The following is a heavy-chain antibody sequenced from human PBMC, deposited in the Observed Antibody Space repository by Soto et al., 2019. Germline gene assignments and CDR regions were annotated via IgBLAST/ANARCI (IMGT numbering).Heavy chain of an antibody. V-gene: IGHV1-58*02. CDR1: GFTFTSSA. CDR3: ARDSGSSYGPFDY. Sequence: SVKVSCKASGFTFTSSAMQWVRQARGQRLEWIGWIVVGSGNTNYAQKFQERFTITRDNSTNTAYMELSSLRDEDTAVYYCARDSGSSYGPFDYWGQGTLVTVSS. CDR2: IVVGSGNT. J-gene: IGHJ4*02. D-gene: IGHD5-18*01.